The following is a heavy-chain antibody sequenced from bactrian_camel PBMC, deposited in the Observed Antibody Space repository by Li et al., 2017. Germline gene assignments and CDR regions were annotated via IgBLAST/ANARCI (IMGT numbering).Heavy chain of an antibody. Sequence: HVQLVESGGGLVQPGGSLRLSCAASGFTFSVYAMSWLRQAPGKGLEWVATILTDDSTTYCTDSIKGRFTISRDSAKNTIYLQMNSLKTEDTAVYYCAGASIYWGQGTQVTVSS. CDR3: AGASIY. J-gene: IGHJ4*01. CDR1: GFTFSVYA. CDR2: ILTDDSTT. V-gene: IGHV3S7*01.